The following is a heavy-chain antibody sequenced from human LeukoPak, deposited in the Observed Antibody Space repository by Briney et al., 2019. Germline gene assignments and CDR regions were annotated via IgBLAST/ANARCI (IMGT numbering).Heavy chain of an antibody. D-gene: IGHD5-18*01. J-gene: IGHJ4*02. Sequence: SETLSLNCTVSSGSISIYYWSWIRQPPGKGLEWIGYIHYSGTTNYNPSLKNRVTISVDTSKNQFSLKLTSVTAADTAVYYCARHLNTDMVKAPLDYWGQGTLVTVSS. V-gene: IGHV4-59*08. CDR1: SGSISIYY. CDR2: IHYSGTT. CDR3: ARHLNTDMVKAPLDY.